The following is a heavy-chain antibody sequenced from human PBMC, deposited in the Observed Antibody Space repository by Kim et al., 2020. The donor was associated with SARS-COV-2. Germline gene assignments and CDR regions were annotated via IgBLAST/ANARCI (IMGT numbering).Heavy chain of an antibody. CDR2: IRTKASGGTT. V-gene: IGHV3-49*03. Sequence: GGSLRLSCIASGFTFGDYLMTWFRQAPGKGLEWVGFIRTKASGGTTGYAASVKGRFTISRDDSKSIAYLQMNSLKTEDTAIYYCSRDFSGGGGWGQGTLV. D-gene: IGHD3-16*01. CDR3: SRDFSGGGG. CDR1: GFTFGDYL. J-gene: IGHJ4*02.